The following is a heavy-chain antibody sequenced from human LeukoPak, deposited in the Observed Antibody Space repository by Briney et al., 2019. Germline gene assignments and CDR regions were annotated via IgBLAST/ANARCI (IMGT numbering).Heavy chain of an antibody. CDR3: ARDHVWFGATYYYMDV. Sequence: GGSLRLSCAASGFTFSSYGMSWVRQAPGKGLEWVANIKQDGSEKYYVDSVKGRFTISRDNAKNSLYLQMNSLRAEDTAVYYCARDHVWFGATYYYMDVWGKGTTVTISS. CDR1: GFTFSSYG. D-gene: IGHD3-10*01. CDR2: IKQDGSEK. V-gene: IGHV3-7*01. J-gene: IGHJ6*03.